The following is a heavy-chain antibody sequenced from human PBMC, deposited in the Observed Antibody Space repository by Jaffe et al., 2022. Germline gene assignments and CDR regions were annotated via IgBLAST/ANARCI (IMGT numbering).Heavy chain of an antibody. CDR3: ARDVGIAAAGTVDY. J-gene: IGHJ4*02. CDR1: GGSFSGYY. D-gene: IGHD6-13*01. V-gene: IGHV4-34*01. Sequence: QVQLQQWGAGLLKPSETLSLTCAVYGGSFSGYYWSWIRQPPGKGLEWIGEINHSGSTNYNPSLKSRVTISVDTSKNQFSLKLSSVTAADTAVYYCARDVGIAAAGTVDYWGQGTLVTVSS. CDR2: INHSGST.